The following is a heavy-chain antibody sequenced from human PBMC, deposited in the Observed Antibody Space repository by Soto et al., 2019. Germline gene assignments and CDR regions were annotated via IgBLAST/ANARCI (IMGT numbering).Heavy chain of an antibody. CDR2: TGTPGSTT. CDR1: GFTFSSYA. CDR3: ARDPGVVDCHYFDF. J-gene: IGHJ4*02. V-gene: IGHV3-23*04. D-gene: IGHD2-21*02. Sequence: VQLVESGGGLVQPGGSLRLSCAASGFTFSSYAMPWVRQAPGKGLEWVAATGTPGSTTYYADSVKGRFTISRDNSNNKLYLQMTSLSAEDTAVYYCARDPGVVDCHYFDFWGQGTQVTVTS.